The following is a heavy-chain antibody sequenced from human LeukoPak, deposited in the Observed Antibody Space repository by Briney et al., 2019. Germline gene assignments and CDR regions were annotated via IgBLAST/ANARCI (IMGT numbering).Heavy chain of an antibody. D-gene: IGHD2-2*01. J-gene: IGHJ6*03. CDR2: ISAYNGNT. Sequence: GASVKVSCKASGYTFTSYGISWVRQAPGQGLEWMGWISAYNGNTNYAQKLQGRVTMTTDTSTSTAYMELRSLRPDDTAVYYCARDLVSAEYYYYYMDVWGKGTTVTVSS. V-gene: IGHV1-18*01. CDR3: ARDLVSAEYYYYYMDV. CDR1: GYTFTSYG.